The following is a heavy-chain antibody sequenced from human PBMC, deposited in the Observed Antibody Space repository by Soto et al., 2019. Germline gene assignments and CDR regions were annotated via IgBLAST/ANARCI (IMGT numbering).Heavy chain of an antibody. CDR2: IRSKGNTYAT. J-gene: IGHJ4*02. CDR1: GFTFRGSA. D-gene: IGHD3-3*01. V-gene: IGHV3-73*02. Sequence: EVQLVESGGGLVQPGGSLKLSCAASGFTFRGSAMHWVRQASGKGLEWVGRIRSKGNTYATVYAASVKGRFTISRDDSKNTAYLQMNSLKTEDTAVYYCTRNYDLAVGNDCWGQGTLVTVSS. CDR3: TRNYDLAVGNDC.